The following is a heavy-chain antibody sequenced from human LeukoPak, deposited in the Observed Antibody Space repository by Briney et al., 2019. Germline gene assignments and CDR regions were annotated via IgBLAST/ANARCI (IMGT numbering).Heavy chain of an antibody. CDR1: GYTFTSYG. D-gene: IGHD3-10*01. V-gene: IGHV1-18*01. CDR2: ISAYNGNT. CDR3: ARGTYYYGSGSYRW. Sequence: ASVKVSCKASGYTFTSYGISWVRQAPGQGLEWMGWISAYNGNTNYAQKLQGRVTMTTDTSASTAYMELSSLRSEDTAVYYCARGTYYYGSGSYRWWGQGTLVTVSS. J-gene: IGHJ4*02.